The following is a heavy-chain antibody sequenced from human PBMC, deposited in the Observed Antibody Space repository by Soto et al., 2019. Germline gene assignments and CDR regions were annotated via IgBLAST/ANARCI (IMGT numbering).Heavy chain of an antibody. D-gene: IGHD2-15*01. CDR3: AKMIPSGGVYYGMDV. Sequence: PGGSLRLSCVASESTFGSHAMTWVRQSPGKGLECVSVITNSGSATGYADSVKGRFTISRDNSKNTLYLQMSSLRDDDTAVYFCAKMIPSGGVYYGMDVWGQGTSVTVSS. CDR2: ITNSGSAT. J-gene: IGHJ6*02. V-gene: IGHV3-23*05. CDR1: ESTFGSHA.